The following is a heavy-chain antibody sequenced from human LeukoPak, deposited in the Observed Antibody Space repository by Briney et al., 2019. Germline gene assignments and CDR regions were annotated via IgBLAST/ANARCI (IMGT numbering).Heavy chain of an antibody. CDR1: GFTFSSYA. Sequence: GGSLRLSCAASGFTFSSYAMSWVRQAPGKGLEWVSDINGSGGSTYYADSVKGRFAISRDNSKNTLYLQMNSLRAEDTAVFYCAKDLYLRDFRSGYFDYWGQGIPVTVSS. CDR2: INGSGGST. V-gene: IGHV3-23*01. CDR3: AKDLYLRDFRSGYFDY. J-gene: IGHJ4*02. D-gene: IGHD3-3*01.